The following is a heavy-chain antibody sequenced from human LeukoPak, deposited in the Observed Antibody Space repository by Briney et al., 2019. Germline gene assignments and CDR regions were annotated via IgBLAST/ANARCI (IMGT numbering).Heavy chain of an antibody. CDR3: ARLRTGWYHDY. Sequence: PGGSLRLSCAASGFTFDDYGMGWVRQAPGKGLEWVSDINWNGGRTGYADSVKGRFTISRDNAKKSLYLQMNSLRDEDTAVYYCARLRTGWYHDYWGQGTLVTVSS. V-gene: IGHV3-20*04. CDR1: GFTFDDYG. CDR2: INWNGGRT. J-gene: IGHJ4*02. D-gene: IGHD6-19*01.